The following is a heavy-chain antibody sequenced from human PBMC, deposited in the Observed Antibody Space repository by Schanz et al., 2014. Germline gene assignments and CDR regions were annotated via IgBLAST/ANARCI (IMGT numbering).Heavy chain of an antibody. CDR3: AAQPARSAFSGVDSNRFDA. CDR1: GVTFSGYA. J-gene: IGHJ5*02. CDR2: IVAGGDRT. V-gene: IGHV3-23*04. Sequence: VQVVESGGGVVQPGRSLRLSCVASGVTFSGYAMSWVRQAPGKGLEWVSRIVAGGDRTYYADSVKGRFTISRDNSKNRPCHQMNSRRVEDTAVYYWAAQPARSAFSGVDSNRFDAWGQGTLVTVSS. D-gene: IGHD3-3*01.